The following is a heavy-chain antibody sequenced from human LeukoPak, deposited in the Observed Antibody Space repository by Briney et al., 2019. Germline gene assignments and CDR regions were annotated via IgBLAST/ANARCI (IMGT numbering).Heavy chain of an antibody. D-gene: IGHD3-16*01. Sequence: GASVKVSCKASGGTFSSYAISWVRQAPGQGLEWMGGIIPIFGTANYAQKFQGRVTITADKSTSTAYMELSSLRSEDTAVYYCARDLTPQRKGWITRDIYYYYYMDVWGKGTTVTVSS. J-gene: IGHJ6*03. CDR2: IIPIFGTA. V-gene: IGHV1-69*06. CDR3: ARDLTPQRKGWITRDIYYYYYMDV. CDR1: GGTFSSYA.